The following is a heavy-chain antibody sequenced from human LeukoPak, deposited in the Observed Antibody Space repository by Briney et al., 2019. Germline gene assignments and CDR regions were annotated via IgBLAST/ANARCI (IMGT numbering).Heavy chain of an antibody. CDR2: IYSGGST. Sequence: QPGGSLRLSCAASGFTFSNYAMGWVRQAPGKGLEWVSVIYSGGSTYYADSVKGRFTISRHNSKNTLYLQMNSLRAEDTAVYYCARKSLGISAFDIWGQGTMVTVSS. D-gene: IGHD7-27*01. J-gene: IGHJ3*02. CDR1: GFTFSNYA. CDR3: ARKSLGISAFDI. V-gene: IGHV3-53*04.